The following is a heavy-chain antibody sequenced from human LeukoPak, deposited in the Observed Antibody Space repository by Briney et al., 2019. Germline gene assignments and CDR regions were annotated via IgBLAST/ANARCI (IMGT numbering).Heavy chain of an antibody. J-gene: IGHJ3*02. Sequence: GGSLRLSCAASGFTFSSYAMHWVRQAPGKGLEWVAVISYDGSNKYYADSVKGRFTISRDNSKNTLYLQMNSLRAEDTAVYYCARGYYGPRDAFDIWGQGTMVTVSS. D-gene: IGHD3-10*01. V-gene: IGHV3-30-3*01. CDR2: ISYDGSNK. CDR3: ARGYYGPRDAFDI. CDR1: GFTFSSYA.